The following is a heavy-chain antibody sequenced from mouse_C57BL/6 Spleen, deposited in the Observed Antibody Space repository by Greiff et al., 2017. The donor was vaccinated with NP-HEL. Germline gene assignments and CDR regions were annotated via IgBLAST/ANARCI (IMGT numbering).Heavy chain of an antibody. CDR2: IDPSDSYP. Sequence: QVQLQQPGAELVMPGASVQLSCKASGYTFTSYWMHWVQQRPGQGLAWIGEIDPSDSYPNYNQKFKGKSTLTVDKSSSTAYMQLSSLTSEDSAVYYCARKPFNYGEVGAMDYWGQGTSVTVSS. J-gene: IGHJ4*01. CDR1: GYTFTSYW. D-gene: IGHD1-1*01. V-gene: IGHV1-69*01. CDR3: ARKPFNYGEVGAMDY.